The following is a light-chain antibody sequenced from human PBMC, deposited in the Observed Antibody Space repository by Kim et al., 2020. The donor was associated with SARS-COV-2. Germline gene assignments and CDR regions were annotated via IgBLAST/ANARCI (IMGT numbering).Light chain of an antibody. Sequence: SYELTQPPSVSVAPGKTARITCGGNNLGSKSVHWYQQKPGQAPVLVIYYDSDRPSGIPERFSGSNSGNTATLTISRVEAGDEADYYCQVWDSSSDHYVFGTGTKVTV. CDR1: NLGSKS. CDR3: QVWDSSSDHYV. V-gene: IGLV3-21*04. CDR2: YDS. J-gene: IGLJ1*01.